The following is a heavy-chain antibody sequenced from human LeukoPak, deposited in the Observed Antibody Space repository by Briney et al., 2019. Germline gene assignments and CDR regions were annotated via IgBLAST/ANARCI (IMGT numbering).Heavy chain of an antibody. CDR1: GYTFTGNY. Sequence: ASVKVSCKASGYTFTGNYMHWVRQAPGQGLEWMGWINPNSGGTNYAQKFQGRVTMTRDTSISTAYMELSRLRSDDTAVYYCARNIVVVPAPYYYGMDVWGQGTTVTVSS. D-gene: IGHD2-2*01. V-gene: IGHV1-2*02. J-gene: IGHJ6*02. CDR2: INPNSGGT. CDR3: ARNIVVVPAPYYYGMDV.